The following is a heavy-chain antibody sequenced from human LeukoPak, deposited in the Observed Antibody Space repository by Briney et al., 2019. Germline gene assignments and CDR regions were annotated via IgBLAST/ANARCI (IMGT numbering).Heavy chain of an antibody. CDR2: IFGSGGSA. CDR3: AKTTAGYSSGRYPGWPVDY. Sequence: GGSLRLSCAASGFTFSSYAMYWVRQAPGKGLEGISGIFGSGGSAHYADSVKGRFTSSRDNSKNTVYLQMNSLRAEETAVYYCAKTTAGYSSGRYPGWPVDYWGQGTLVTVSS. J-gene: IGHJ4*02. CDR1: GFTFSSYA. D-gene: IGHD6-19*01. V-gene: IGHV3-23*01.